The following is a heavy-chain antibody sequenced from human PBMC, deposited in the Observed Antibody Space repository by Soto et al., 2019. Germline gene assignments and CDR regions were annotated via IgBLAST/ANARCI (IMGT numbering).Heavy chain of an antibody. Sequence: GGSLRLSCAASGFAFSSDGMHWVRQAPGKGLEWVAVISYDGVNRYYASSVEGQFTISRDNSKNTLYLQMNSLRVEDTAVYYCAKSEPNGKYFAYGGQGALVT. CDR2: ISYDGVNR. CDR3: AKSEPNGKYFAY. CDR1: GFAFSSDG. J-gene: IGHJ4*02. D-gene: IGHD2-8*01. V-gene: IGHV3-30*18.